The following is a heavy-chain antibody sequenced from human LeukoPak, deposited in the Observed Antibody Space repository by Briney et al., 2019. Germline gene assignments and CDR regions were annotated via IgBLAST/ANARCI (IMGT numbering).Heavy chain of an antibody. V-gene: IGHV3-30*18. D-gene: IGHD6-19*01. CDR1: GFTFSNAW. J-gene: IGHJ4*02. CDR3: AKDRAITVAGTGLEY. CDR2: ISYDGSNE. Sequence: GGSLRLSCAASGFTFSNAWMNWVRQAPGKGLEWVAIISYDGSNERYADSVKGRFTISRDNSKNTLYLQMNSLRTEDTAVYFCAKDRAITVAGTGLEYWGQGALVTVSS.